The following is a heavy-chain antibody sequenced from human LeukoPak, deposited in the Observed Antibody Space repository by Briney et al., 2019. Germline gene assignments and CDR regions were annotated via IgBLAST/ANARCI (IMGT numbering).Heavy chain of an antibody. CDR3: AKQKRVMITFGGVIAH. V-gene: IGHV3-30*02. CDR2: IRYDGNNK. J-gene: IGHJ5*02. D-gene: IGHD3-16*01. CDR1: GFTFRTYG. Sequence: GGSLRLSCAASGFTFRTYGMHWVRQAPGKGLEWVAFIRYDGNNKYYADSVKGRFTISRDNSKNTLYLQMNSLRAEDTAVYYCAKQKRVMITFGGVIAHWGQGTLVTVSS.